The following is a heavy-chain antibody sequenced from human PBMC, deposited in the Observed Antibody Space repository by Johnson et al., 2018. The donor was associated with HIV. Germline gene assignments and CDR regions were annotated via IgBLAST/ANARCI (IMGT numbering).Heavy chain of an antibody. CDR2: IKQDGSEK. CDR3: ARDMVGATFDDAFDI. D-gene: IGHD1-26*01. Sequence: VQLVESGGGLVQPGGSLRLSCAASGFTFSSYWMSWVRQAPGKGLEWVANIKQDGSEKYYVDSVKGRFTISRDKAKNSLYLQMNSLRAEDTAVYYCARDMVGATFDDAFDIWGQGTMVTVSS. J-gene: IGHJ3*02. CDR1: GFTFSSYW. V-gene: IGHV3-7*05.